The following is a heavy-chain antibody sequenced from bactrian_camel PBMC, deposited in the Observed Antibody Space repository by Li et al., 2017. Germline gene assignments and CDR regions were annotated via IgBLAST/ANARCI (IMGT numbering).Heavy chain of an antibody. CDR2: INSDGST. V-gene: IGHV3S53*01. CDR3: AAGRAWTSYECDWRVYEYQY. Sequence: VQLVESGGGSVQPGGSLTLSCTASELTDDTAYMGWYRQAPGNPCELVSRINSDGSTVYADSVKGRFTISQDSAKKEVYLQMNDLKPEDTAMYYCAAGRAWTSYECDWRVYEYQYWGQGTQVTVS. D-gene: IGHD1*01. J-gene: IGHJ4*01. CDR1: ELTDDTAY.